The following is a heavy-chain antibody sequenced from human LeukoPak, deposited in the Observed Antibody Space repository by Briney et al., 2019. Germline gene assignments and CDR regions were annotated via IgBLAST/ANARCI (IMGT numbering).Heavy chain of an antibody. CDR2: INHSGST. V-gene: IGHV4-34*01. Sequence: SETLSLTCAVYGGSFSGYYWSWIRQPPGKGLEWIGEINHSGSTNYNPSLKSRVTISVDTSKNQFSLKLSSVTAADTAVYYCARGESRYYGSGSYWFDPWGQGTLVTVSS. CDR1: GGSFSGYY. CDR3: ARGESRYYGSGSYWFDP. J-gene: IGHJ5*02. D-gene: IGHD3-10*01.